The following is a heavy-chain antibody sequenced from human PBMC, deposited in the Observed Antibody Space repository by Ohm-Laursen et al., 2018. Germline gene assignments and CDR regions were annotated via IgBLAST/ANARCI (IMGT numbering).Heavy chain of an antibody. V-gene: IGHV3-23*01. CDR3: AKRGWGSGSSPFDY. CDR1: GFTFSSYG. D-gene: IGHD3-10*01. CDR2: INGRDNRT. J-gene: IGHJ4*02. Sequence: GSLRLSCAASGFTFSSYGMSWVRQDPGKGLEWVSGINGRDNRTYYADSVKGRFTISRDNSKNTLYLQMNSLRAEDTALYYCAKRGWGSGSSPFDYWGQGTVVTVSS.